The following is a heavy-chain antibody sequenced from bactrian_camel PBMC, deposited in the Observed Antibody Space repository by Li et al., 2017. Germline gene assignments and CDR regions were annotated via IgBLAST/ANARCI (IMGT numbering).Heavy chain of an antibody. CDR2: RDSGGGRT. Sequence: VQLVESGGGSVQLGGSLRLSCAASGRIYINMWMGWFRQVPGKEREGVAVRDSGGGRTYYADSVKGRFTISKDNAKNTLCLQMNILKPEDTAMYYCAACFGCMRNYCPLKDSTYSYWGQGTQVTVS. D-gene: IGHD2*01. CDR3: AACFGCMRNYCPLKDSTYSY. V-gene: IGHV3S54*01. J-gene: IGHJ4*01. CDR1: GRIYINMW.